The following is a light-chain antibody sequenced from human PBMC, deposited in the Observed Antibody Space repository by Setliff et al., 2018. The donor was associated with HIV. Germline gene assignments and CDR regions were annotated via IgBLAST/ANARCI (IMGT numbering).Light chain of an antibody. Sequence: QSVLTQPASVSGSPGQSITLSCTGTSSDVGSYNFVSWYQQHPGRAPKLMIYDVTKRPSGVSDRFSGSKSGNTASLTISGLQTEDEADYFCASYRSPATYVFGIGTRSPS. V-gene: IGLV2-14*03. CDR1: SSDVGSYNF. J-gene: IGLJ1*01. CDR3: ASYRSPATYV. CDR2: DVT.